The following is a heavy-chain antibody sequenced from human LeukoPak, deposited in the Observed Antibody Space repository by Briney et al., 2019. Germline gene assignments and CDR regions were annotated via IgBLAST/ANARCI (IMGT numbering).Heavy chain of an antibody. Sequence: ASVKVSCKASGYTFTGYYMHWVRQAPGQGLEWMGWINPNSGGTNYAQKFQSRVTMTRDTSISTAYMELSRLRSDDTAVYYCASESTVLSWSDYWGQGTLVTVSS. D-gene: IGHD4-11*01. CDR3: ASESTVLSWSDY. CDR2: INPNSGGT. J-gene: IGHJ4*02. CDR1: GYTFTGYY. V-gene: IGHV1-2*02.